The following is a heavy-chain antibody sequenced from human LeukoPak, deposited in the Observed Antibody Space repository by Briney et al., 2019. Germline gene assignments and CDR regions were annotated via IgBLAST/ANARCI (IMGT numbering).Heavy chain of an antibody. CDR3: ARTPYDSSGYHFDY. CDR2: IKADGSEK. D-gene: IGHD3-22*01. V-gene: IGHV3-7*01. Sequence: GGSLRLSCAASRFTFSNYWMSWVRQAPGKGLEWVANIKADGSEKYYVDSVKGRSTISRDNAKNSLYLQMNSLRAEDTAVYYCARTPYDSSGYHFDYWGQGTLVTVPS. J-gene: IGHJ4*02. CDR1: RFTFSNYW.